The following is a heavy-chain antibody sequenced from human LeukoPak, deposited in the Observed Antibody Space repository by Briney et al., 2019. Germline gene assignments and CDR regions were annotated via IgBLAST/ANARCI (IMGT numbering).Heavy chain of an antibody. Sequence: GGSLRLSCAASGFTFSNYSMNWVRQAPGKGLEWVSSITSRSTYIYYADSVRGRFTISRDNAKNSLYLQMNSLRAEDTAVYYCAREFNWYFDLWGRGTLVTVSS. V-gene: IGHV3-21*01. CDR1: GFTFSNYS. CDR3: AREFNWYFDL. J-gene: IGHJ2*01. CDR2: ITSRSTYI.